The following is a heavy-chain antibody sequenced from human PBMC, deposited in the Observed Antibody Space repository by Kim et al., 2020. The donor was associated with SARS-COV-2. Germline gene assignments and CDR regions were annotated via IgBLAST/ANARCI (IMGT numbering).Heavy chain of an antibody. V-gene: IGHV1-8*01. Sequence: YAQKVKGRLSLTRDTSMTTAYLELSSLTAEDTAVYYCARGRSGWTSESGYWGQGTLVTVSS. J-gene: IGHJ4*02. D-gene: IGHD3-3*01. CDR3: ARGRSGWTSESGY.